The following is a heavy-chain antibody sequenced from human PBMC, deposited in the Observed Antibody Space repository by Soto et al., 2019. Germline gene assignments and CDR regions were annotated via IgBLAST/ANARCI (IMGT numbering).Heavy chain of an antibody. J-gene: IGHJ4*02. V-gene: IGHV1-18*01. Sequence: ASVKVSCKASGYTFTSYGISWVRQAPGQGLEWMGWISAYNGNTNYAQKLQGRVTMTTDTSTSTAYMELRSLRSDDTAVYYCARESSGWYRKTNFDDRGQRTLVTVSS. D-gene: IGHD6-19*01. CDR1: GYTFTSYG. CDR3: ARESSGWYRKTNFDD. CDR2: ISAYNGNT.